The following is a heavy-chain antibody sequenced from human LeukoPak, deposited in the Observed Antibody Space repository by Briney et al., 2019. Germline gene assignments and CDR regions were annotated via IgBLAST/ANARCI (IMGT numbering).Heavy chain of an antibody. CDR3: ARERGYSYGYVLDY. Sequence: SETLSLTCTVSGVSISSYYWSWIRQPPGKGLEWIGDIYYSGSTNYNPSLKSRVTISVDTSKTQFSLKLSSVTAADTAVYYCARERGYSYGYVLDYWGQGTLVTVSS. J-gene: IGHJ4*02. V-gene: IGHV4-59*01. CDR2: IYYSGST. D-gene: IGHD5-18*01. CDR1: GVSISSYY.